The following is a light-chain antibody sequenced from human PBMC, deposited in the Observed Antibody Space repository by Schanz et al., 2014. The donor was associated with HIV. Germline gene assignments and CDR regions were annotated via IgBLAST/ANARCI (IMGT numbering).Light chain of an antibody. V-gene: IGLV1-51*01. J-gene: IGLJ2*01. Sequence: QSVLTQPPSVSAAPGQKVTISCSGSSSNIGNNYVSWYQQFPGTAPKLLIYDNYQRPSEVPDRFSGSKSGTSATLGITGLQTGDEVDYYCGTWDSSPSGVVFGGGTKLTVL. CDR3: GTWDSSPSGVV. CDR2: DNY. CDR1: SSNIGNNY.